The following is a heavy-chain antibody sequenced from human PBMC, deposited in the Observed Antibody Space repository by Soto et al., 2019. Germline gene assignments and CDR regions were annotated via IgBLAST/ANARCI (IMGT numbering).Heavy chain of an antibody. J-gene: IGHJ4*02. D-gene: IGHD3-3*01. Sequence: EVQLLESGGGLVQPGGSLRLSCAASGFTFSSYAMSWVRQAPGKGLEWVSAISGSGGSTYYADSVKGRFTISRDNSKNTLHLQMNSLRAEDTAVYYCAKDMDFWSDHNLDYWGQGTLVTVSS. CDR2: ISGSGGST. CDR1: GFTFSSYA. V-gene: IGHV3-23*01. CDR3: AKDMDFWSDHNLDY.